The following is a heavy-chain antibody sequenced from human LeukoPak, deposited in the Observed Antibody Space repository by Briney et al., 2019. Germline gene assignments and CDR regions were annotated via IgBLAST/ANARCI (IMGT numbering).Heavy chain of an antibody. Sequence: GGSLRLSCAASGFTVSSNYMSWVRQAPGKGLEWVSVIYSGGSTYYADSVKGRFTISRDDSKNTLYLQMNSLRAEDTAVYYCARRKPSYGSGSWETFEIWGQGTMVTVSS. J-gene: IGHJ3*02. CDR2: IYSGGST. CDR1: GFTVSSNY. CDR3: ARRKPSYGSGSWETFEI. D-gene: IGHD3-10*01. V-gene: IGHV3-53*01.